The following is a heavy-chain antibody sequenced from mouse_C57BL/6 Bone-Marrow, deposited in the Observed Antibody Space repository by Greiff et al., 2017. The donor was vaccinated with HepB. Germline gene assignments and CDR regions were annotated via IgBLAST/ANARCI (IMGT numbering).Heavy chain of an antibody. CDR3: TRDRATTVVGGFAY. CDR1: GFTFSSYA. Sequence: DVMLVESGEGLVKPGGSLKLSCAASGFTFSSYAMSWVRQTPEKRLEWVAYLSSGGDYIYYADTVKGRFTISRDNARNTLYLQMSSLKSEDTAMYYCTRDRATTVVGGFAYWGQGTLVTVSA. J-gene: IGHJ3*01. V-gene: IGHV5-9-1*02. CDR2: LSSGGDYI. D-gene: IGHD1-1*01.